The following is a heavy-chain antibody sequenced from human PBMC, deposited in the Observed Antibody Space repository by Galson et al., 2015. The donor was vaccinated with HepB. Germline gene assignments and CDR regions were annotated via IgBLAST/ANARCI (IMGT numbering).Heavy chain of an antibody. D-gene: IGHD1-1*01. CDR1: GFTFSSYS. V-gene: IGHV3-7*03. CDR2: IKQDGSEK. Sequence: SLRLSCAASGFTFSSYSMNWVRQAPGKGLEWVANIKQDGSEKYYVDSVKGRFTISRDNAKNSLYLQMNSLRAEDTAVYYCARDLWKDYFDYWGQGTLVTVSS. CDR3: ARDLWKDYFDY. J-gene: IGHJ4*02.